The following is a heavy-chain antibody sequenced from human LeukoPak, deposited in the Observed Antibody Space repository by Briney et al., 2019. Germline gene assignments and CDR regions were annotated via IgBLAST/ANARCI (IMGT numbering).Heavy chain of an antibody. Sequence: GGSLRFSCVASGFTFSTYAMSWVRQAPGKGLEWVSVISGSGGSTYYADSVKGRFTISRDNSKNTLYLQMNSLRAEDTGVYYCARDRGSGDSFDLWGQGAMVTVSS. CDR1: GFTFSTYA. V-gene: IGHV3-23*01. CDR2: ISGSGGST. J-gene: IGHJ3*01. CDR3: ARDRGSGDSFDL. D-gene: IGHD6-19*01.